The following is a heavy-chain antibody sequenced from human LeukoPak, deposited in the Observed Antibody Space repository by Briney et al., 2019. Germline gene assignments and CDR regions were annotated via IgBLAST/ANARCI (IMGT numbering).Heavy chain of an antibody. CDR3: AGGHDYRGQLAYFDY. Sequence: GGSLRLSCAASGFTFNDYAMHWVRQAPGKGLEWVSGISGSSDYIVYADSVKGRFTISRDNAKNSLYLLMNSLRAEDMALYFCAGGHDYRGQLAYFDYWGQGTLVTVSS. D-gene: IGHD4-23*01. CDR1: GFTFNDYA. CDR2: ISGSSDYI. J-gene: IGHJ4*02. V-gene: IGHV3-9*03.